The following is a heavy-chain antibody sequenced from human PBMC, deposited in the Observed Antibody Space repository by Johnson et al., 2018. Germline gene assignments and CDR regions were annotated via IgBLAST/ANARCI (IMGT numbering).Heavy chain of an antibody. CDR3: ARGRYGDYSYFRH. J-gene: IGHJ1*01. CDR1: GFTFSSYW. D-gene: IGHD4-17*01. Sequence: VQLQESGGGLVQPGGSLRLSCAASGFTFSSYWMHWVRQAPGKGLVWVSRINSDGSSTSYADSVKGRFTISRDNAKNTLYLQMNSLRAEDTAVYYWARGRYGDYSYFRHWGQGTLVTVSS. V-gene: IGHV3-74*01. CDR2: INSDGSST.